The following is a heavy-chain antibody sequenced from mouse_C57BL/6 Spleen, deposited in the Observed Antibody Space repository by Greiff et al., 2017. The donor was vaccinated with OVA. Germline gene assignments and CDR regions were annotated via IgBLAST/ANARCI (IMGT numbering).Heavy chain of an antibody. CDR3: VRDYYGRWYFDD. CDR2: IRSKSSSYAT. V-gene: IGHV10-3*01. J-gene: IGHJ1*03. CDR1: GFTFTTYA. D-gene: IGHD2-1*01. Sequence: EVQLVESGGGLVQPKGSLKLSCAASGFTFTTYAMHWVRQAPGKGLEWVARIRSKSSSYATYYADSVKDRFTISRDDSQSMLYLQMNNLKTDDTAVYYCVRDYYGRWYFDDWGTGTTVTVSS.